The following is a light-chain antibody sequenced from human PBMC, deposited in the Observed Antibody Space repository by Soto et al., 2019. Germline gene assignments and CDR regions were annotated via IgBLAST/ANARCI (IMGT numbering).Light chain of an antibody. J-gene: IGKJ1*01. V-gene: IGKV3-20*01. CDR2: GVS. CDR3: EQYGSSPRT. CDR1: HRVSSIY. Sequence: EIVLTHSPGTLSLSPGERATLSCSASHRVSSIYFAWYQQKRGQAPRLLIYGVSSRATGIPDRFSGSGSGTDFTLTISRLEPEDSAVYYCEQYGSSPRTFGQGTKVDIK.